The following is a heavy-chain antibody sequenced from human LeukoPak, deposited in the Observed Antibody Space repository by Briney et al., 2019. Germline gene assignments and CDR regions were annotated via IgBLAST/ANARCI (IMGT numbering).Heavy chain of an antibody. CDR2: INPVTGDP. D-gene: IGHD6-13*01. J-gene: IGHJ4*02. CDR3: ARDYNNSWYPSFDY. Sequence: ASVKVSCKSSGYTFTGYAMNWVRQAPGQGLEWMGWINPVTGDPTYAQGFTGRFVFSLDTSVSTTYLQISSLEAADTAVYYCARDYNNSWYPSFDYWGQGTLVTVSS. V-gene: IGHV7-4-1*02. CDR1: GYTFTGYA.